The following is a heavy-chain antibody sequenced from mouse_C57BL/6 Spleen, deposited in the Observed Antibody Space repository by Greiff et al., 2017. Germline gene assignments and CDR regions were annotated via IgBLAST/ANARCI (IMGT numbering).Heavy chain of an antibody. D-gene: IGHD1-1*01. J-gene: IGHJ2*01. V-gene: IGHV1-64*01. Sequence: QVQLKQPGAELVKPGASVKLSCKASGYTFTSYWMHWVKQRPGQGLEWIGMIHPNSGSTNYNEKFKSKATLTVDKSSSTAYMQLSSLTSEDSAVYYCASDYGSSYYFDDWGKGTTLTVSS. CDR1: GYTFTSYW. CDR3: ASDYGSSYYFDD. CDR2: IHPNSGST.